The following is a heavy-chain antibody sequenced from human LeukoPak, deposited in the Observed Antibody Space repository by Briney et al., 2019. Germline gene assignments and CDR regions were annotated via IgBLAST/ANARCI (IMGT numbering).Heavy chain of an antibody. D-gene: IGHD6-13*01. CDR2: ISGDGRNI. CDR3: AKDERGIPASGDF. V-gene: IGHV3-74*01. Sequence: GGSLRLSCVASGFTFSSYWMHWVRQDPRKGLVWVSRISGDGRNINYADSVRGRFTISRDNAKNTLYLQMNTLRVEDTAVYYCAKDERGIPASGDFWGQGTLVIVS. CDR1: GFTFSSYW. J-gene: IGHJ4*02.